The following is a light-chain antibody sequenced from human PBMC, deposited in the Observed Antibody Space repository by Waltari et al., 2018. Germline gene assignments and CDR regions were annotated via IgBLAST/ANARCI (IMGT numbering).Light chain of an antibody. CDR1: SSDVGTYNL. V-gene: IGLV2-14*02. Sequence: QSALTQPASVSGSPGQSLAVSCTGSSSDVGTYNLVSWYQQHPGKAPKLIIYEATKRPSGVSNRFSGSKSGNMASLTISGLQAEDEADYYCSSYTTSSAPGVFGTGTRVTVL. J-gene: IGLJ1*01. CDR3: SSYTTSSAPGV. CDR2: EAT.